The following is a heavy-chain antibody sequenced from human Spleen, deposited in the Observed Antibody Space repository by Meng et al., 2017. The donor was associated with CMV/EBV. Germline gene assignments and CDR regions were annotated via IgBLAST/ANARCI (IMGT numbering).Heavy chain of an antibody. CDR3: ARELVGGEYKEYYHYYYAMDV. J-gene: IGHJ6*02. V-gene: IGHV3-21*01. Sequence: GESLKISCAASGFTFSTYSMNWVRQSPGRGLEWVSSISRSSTYMLYADSVKGRFTISRDNSKKLLYLQMNSLRAEDTAVYYCARELVGGEYKEYYHYYYAMDVWGQGTTVTVSS. CDR2: ISRSSTYM. CDR1: GFTFSTYS. D-gene: IGHD3-16*01.